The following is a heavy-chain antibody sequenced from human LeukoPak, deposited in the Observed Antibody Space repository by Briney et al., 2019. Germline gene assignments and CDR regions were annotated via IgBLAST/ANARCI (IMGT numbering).Heavy chain of an antibody. Sequence: PSETLSLTCAVYGGSFSGYYWSWIRQPPGQGMEWNGEINHSGSTNSYSTLSSRASISVAMSKNQFSLKLISVTAADTAVYYCARSRKAAVLDYWGQGTLGTVSS. J-gene: IGHJ4*02. D-gene: IGHD6-13*01. V-gene: IGHV4-34*01. CDR3: ARSRKAAVLDY. CDR1: GGSFSGYY. CDR2: INHSGST.